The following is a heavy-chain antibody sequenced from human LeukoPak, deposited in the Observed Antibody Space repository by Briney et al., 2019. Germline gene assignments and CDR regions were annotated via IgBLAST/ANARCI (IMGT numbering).Heavy chain of an antibody. J-gene: IGHJ2*01. Sequence: PSETLSLTCTVSGGSISRYSWRWIRQPAGKGLEWIGRIYTSGSTKYNPSLKSRVTMSVDTSKNQFSLKLSSVTAADPAVYYCARASLYGDYVLAPDLWGRGTLVTVSS. CDR3: ARASLYGDYVLAPDL. D-gene: IGHD4-17*01. V-gene: IGHV4-4*07. CDR2: IYTSGST. CDR1: GGSISRYS.